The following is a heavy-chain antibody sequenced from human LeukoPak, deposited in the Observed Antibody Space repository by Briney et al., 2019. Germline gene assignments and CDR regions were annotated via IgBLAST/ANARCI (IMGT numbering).Heavy chain of an antibody. CDR3: ARDRSGYDLFDY. CDR2: TYTSGST. Sequence: SETLSLTCTVSGGSISSGSYYWSWIRQPAGKGLEWIGRTYTSGSTNYNPSLKSRVTISVDTSKNQFSLKLSSVTAADTAVYYCARDRSGYDLFDYWGQGTLVTVSS. V-gene: IGHV4-61*02. J-gene: IGHJ4*02. CDR1: GGSISSGSYY. D-gene: IGHD5-12*01.